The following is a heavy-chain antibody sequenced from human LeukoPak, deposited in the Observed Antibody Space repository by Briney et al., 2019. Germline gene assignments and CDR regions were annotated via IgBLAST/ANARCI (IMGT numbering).Heavy chain of an antibody. CDR3: ARGRSITIFGVVIMYWFDP. CDR1: GGSFTDYF. CDR2: INHSGST. V-gene: IGHV4-34*01. D-gene: IGHD3-3*01. Sequence: SETLSLTCTVFGGSFTDYFWTWIRQPPGKGLEWIGEINHSGSTNHNPSLKSRVTISVDTSKNQFSLKLSSVTAADTAVYYCARGRSITIFGVVIMYWFDPWGQGTLVTVSS. J-gene: IGHJ5*02.